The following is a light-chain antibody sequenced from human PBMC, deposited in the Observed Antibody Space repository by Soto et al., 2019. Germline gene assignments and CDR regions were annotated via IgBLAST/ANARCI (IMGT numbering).Light chain of an antibody. V-gene: IGKV1-39*01. CDR1: QNIGTH. Sequence: DIQMTQSPFSLSASVGDRVTITCRASQNIGTHLNWYQQKVGRAPNLLIYAASTLQSGVPSRFSGSGSGREFTLTISSLLPEDSATYYCQQAYIIPPITFGQGTLLEI. J-gene: IGKJ5*01. CDR2: AAS. CDR3: QQAYIIPPIT.